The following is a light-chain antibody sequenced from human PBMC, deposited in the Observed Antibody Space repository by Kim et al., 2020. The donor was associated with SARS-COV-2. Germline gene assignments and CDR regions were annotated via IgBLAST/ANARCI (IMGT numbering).Light chain of an antibody. CDR1: QRVSSTD. Sequence: PGERAAPSCRASQRVSSTDLAWYQKKPGHAPRLLIYGEANRATGIPDRFSVSGSGTDFTLTISRLETEDFALYYCQQYGSSPPWTFGQGSKVDIK. CDR2: GEA. CDR3: QQYGSSPPWT. V-gene: IGKV3-20*01. J-gene: IGKJ1*01.